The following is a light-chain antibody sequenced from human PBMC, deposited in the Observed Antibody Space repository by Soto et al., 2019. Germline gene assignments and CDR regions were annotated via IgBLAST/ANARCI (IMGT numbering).Light chain of an antibody. V-gene: IGKV4-1*01. CDR2: WAS. CDR3: HQHYNIPFT. J-gene: IGKJ3*01. CDR1: QSVLYSSNNKNY. Sequence: DIVMTQSPDSLAVSLGERATINCKSRQSVLYSSNNKNYLAWYQQKPGQPPKLLIYWASTRESGIPDRFSGSGSGTDFTLTISSLQAEDLAVYYCHQHYNIPFTFGPGTKVDIK.